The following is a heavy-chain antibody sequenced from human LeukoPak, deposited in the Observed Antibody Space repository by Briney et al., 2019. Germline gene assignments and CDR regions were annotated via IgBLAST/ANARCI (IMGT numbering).Heavy chain of an antibody. D-gene: IGHD4-11*01. CDR1: GFTFSSYE. J-gene: IGHJ6*02. V-gene: IGHV3-48*03. CDR2: ISSSGSTI. Sequence: GGSLRLSCAASGFTFSSYEMNWVRQAPGKGLEWVSYISSSGSTIYYADSVKGRFTISRDNAKNSLYLQMNSLRAEVTAVYYCARVVEGYSNYPPYYYYGMDVWGQGTTVTVSS. CDR3: ARVVEGYSNYPPYYYYGMDV.